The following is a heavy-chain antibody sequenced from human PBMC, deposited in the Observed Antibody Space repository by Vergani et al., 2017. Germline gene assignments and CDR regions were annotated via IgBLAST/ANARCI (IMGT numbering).Heavy chain of an antibody. CDR2: IYYSGST. Sequence: QVQLQESGPGLVKPSETLSLTCTVSGGSISSYYWSWIRQPPGKGLEWIGYIYYSGSTYYNPSLKSRVTISVDTSKNQFSLKLSSVTAADTAVYYCAAIAAAFDYWGQGTLVTVSS. CDR3: AAIAAAFDY. J-gene: IGHJ4*02. CDR1: GGSISSYY. V-gene: IGHV4-59*04. D-gene: IGHD6-13*01.